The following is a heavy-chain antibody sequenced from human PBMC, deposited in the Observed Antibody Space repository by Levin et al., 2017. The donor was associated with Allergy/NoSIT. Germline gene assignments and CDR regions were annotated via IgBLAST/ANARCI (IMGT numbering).Heavy chain of an antibody. J-gene: IGHJ4*02. V-gene: IGHV7-4-1*02. CDR1: GYTFTSYA. CDR3: ARANSVAGTVYYFDY. D-gene: IGHD6-19*01. CDR2: INTNTGNP. Sequence: VASVKVSCKASGYTFTSYAMNCVRQAPGQGLEWMGWINTNTGNPTYAQGFTGRFVFSLDTSVSTAYLQISSLKAEDTAVYYCARANSVAGTVYYFDYWGQGTLVTVSS.